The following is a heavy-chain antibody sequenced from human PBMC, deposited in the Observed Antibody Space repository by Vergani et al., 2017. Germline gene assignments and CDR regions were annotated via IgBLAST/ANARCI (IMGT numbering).Heavy chain of an antibody. CDR3: ARVGVVVPAEPEQGGMDV. D-gene: IGHD2-2*01. CDR2: ISAYNGNT. CDR1: GYTFTSYG. V-gene: IGHV1-18*01. Sequence: QVQLVQSGAEVKKPGASVKVSSKASGYTFTSYGISWVRQAPGQGLGWMGWISAYNGNTNYAQKLQGRVTMTTDTSTSTAYMELRSLRSDDTAVYYCARVGVVVPAEPEQGGMDVWGQGTTVTVSS. J-gene: IGHJ6*02.